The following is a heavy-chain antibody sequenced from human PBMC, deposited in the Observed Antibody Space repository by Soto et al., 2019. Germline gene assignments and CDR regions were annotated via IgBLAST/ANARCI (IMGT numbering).Heavy chain of an antibody. J-gene: IGHJ4*02. CDR2: IWYDGINK. CDR3: ARDRGLVYSSPYFDY. V-gene: IGHV3-33*01. CDR1: GFTFSSCG. Sequence: PGGSLRLSCAASGFTFSSCGMHWVRQAPGKGLEWVAVIWYDGINKYYTDSVKGRFTISRDNSKNTLYLQMNSLRAEDTAVYYCARDRGLVYSSPYFDYWGQGTLVTVSS. D-gene: IGHD6-13*01.